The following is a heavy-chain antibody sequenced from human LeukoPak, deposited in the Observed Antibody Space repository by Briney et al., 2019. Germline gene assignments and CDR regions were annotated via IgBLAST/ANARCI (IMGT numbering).Heavy chain of an antibody. CDR1: GGTFSSYA. D-gene: IGHD6-13*01. V-gene: IGHV1-69*13. J-gene: IGHJ4*02. Sequence: ASVKVSCKASGGTFSSYAINWVRQAPGQGLEWMGGIIPIFGTANYAQKFQGRVTITADESTSTAYMELSSLRSEDTAVYYCARLAAAGLSVDYWGQGTLVTVSS. CDR3: ARLAAAGLSVDY. CDR2: IIPIFGTA.